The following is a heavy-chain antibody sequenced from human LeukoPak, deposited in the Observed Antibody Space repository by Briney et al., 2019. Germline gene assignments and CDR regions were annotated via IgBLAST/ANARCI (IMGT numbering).Heavy chain of an antibody. Sequence: GGSLRLSCAASGFTFNNYNMNWVRQAPGKALEWVSSITSSGTYIFYADSVKGRFTISRDNAKDSLYLQMNSLRAEDTAVYYCARGTMFPYYFDYWGQGTLVTVSS. D-gene: IGHD3-10*02. CDR2: ITSSGTYI. J-gene: IGHJ4*02. V-gene: IGHV3-21*01. CDR3: ARGTMFPYYFDY. CDR1: GFTFNNYN.